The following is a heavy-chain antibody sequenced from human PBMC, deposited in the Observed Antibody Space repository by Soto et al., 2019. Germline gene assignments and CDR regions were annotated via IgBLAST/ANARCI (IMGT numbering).Heavy chain of an antibody. D-gene: IGHD6-19*01. J-gene: IGHJ3*02. Sequence: PGGSLRLSCAASGFTFSSYSMNWVRQAPGKGLEWVSYISSSSSTIYYADSVKGRFTISRDNAKNSLYLQMNSLRSEDTAVYYCARLIAVEPDAFDIWGQGTMVTVSS. CDR2: ISSSSSTI. V-gene: IGHV3-48*01. CDR3: ARLIAVEPDAFDI. CDR1: GFTFSSYS.